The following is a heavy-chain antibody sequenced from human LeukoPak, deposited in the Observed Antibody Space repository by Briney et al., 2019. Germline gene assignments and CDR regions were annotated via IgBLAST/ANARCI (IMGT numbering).Heavy chain of an antibody. V-gene: IGHV3-23*01. CDR3: AKDGVATITSDY. J-gene: IGHJ4*02. CDR2: ISGSGGAT. D-gene: IGHD5-12*01. Sequence: AGGSLRLSCAASGFTFSNYAMSWVRQAPGKGLEWVSVISGSGGATYYADSVKGRFTISRDNSKNTLYLQMNSLRAEDTAVYYCAKDGVATITSDYWGQGTLVTVSS. CDR1: GFTFSNYA.